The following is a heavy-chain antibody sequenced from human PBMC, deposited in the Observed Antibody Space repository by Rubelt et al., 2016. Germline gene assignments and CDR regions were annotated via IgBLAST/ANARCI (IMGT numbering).Heavy chain of an antibody. V-gene: IGHV3-23*01. Sequence: EEGRFTISRDNSKNTLYLQMNSLRAEDTAVYYCAKGPPIYDFWSGHLPLPPYYFDYWGQGTLVTVSS. CDR3: AKGPPIYDFWSGHLPLPPYYFDY. J-gene: IGHJ4*02. D-gene: IGHD3-3*01.